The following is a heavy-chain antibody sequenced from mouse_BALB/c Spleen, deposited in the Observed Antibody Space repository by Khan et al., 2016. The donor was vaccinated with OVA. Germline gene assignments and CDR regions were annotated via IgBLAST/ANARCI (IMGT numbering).Heavy chain of an antibody. CDR1: GYSITSGYF. V-gene: IGHV3-6*02. CDR2: IRYDGSN. Sequence: EVQLQESGPGLVKPSQSLSLTCSVTGYSITSGYFWNWIRQFPGNKLEWVGYIRYDGSNNYNPSLQNRISITRDTSKNQFFLKLNSVTTEDTATYYCERGSCSGLAWFAYWGQGTLVTVSA. J-gene: IGHJ3*01. D-gene: IGHD3-1*01. CDR3: ERGSCSGLAWFAY.